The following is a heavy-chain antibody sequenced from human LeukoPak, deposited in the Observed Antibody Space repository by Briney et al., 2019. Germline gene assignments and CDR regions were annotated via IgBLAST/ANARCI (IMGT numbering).Heavy chain of an antibody. V-gene: IGHV4-34*01. CDR2: INHSGST. D-gene: IGHD2-2*01. CDR1: GGSFSGYY. CDR3: ARARLGYCSSTSCYHGNWFDP. J-gene: IGHJ5*02. Sequence: PSETLSLTCAVYGGSFSGYYWSWIRRPPGKGLEWIGEINHSGSTNYNPSLKSRVTISVDTSKNQFSLKLSSVTAAGTAVYYCARARLGYCSSTSCYHGNWFDPWGQGTLVTVSS.